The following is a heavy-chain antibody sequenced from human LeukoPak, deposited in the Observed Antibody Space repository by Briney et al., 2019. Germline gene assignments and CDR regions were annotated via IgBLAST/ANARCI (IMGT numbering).Heavy chain of an antibody. CDR1: GDTFSSYA. Sequence: GSSVKVSCKATGDTFSSYAISWVRQAPGQWLEWMGRIIPIFGTANYAQKFQGRVTITTDESTSTAYMELSGLRSEDTAVYYCARDPHPYYYDSSGPLDYWGQGTLVTVSS. V-gene: IGHV1-69*05. CDR2: IIPIFGTA. J-gene: IGHJ4*02. D-gene: IGHD3-22*01. CDR3: ARDPHPYYYDSSGPLDY.